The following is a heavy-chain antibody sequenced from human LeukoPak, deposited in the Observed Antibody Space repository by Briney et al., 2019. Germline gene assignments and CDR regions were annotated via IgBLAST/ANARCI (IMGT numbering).Heavy chain of an antibody. CDR1: GFTFGSYG. V-gene: IGHV3-30*02. CDR3: AKDHQPMIVVVITVFDY. J-gene: IGHJ4*02. Sequence: PGGSLRLSCAASGFTFGSYGMHWVRQAPGKGLEWVAFIRYDGSNKYYADSVKGRFTISRDNSKNTLYLQMNSLRAEDTAVYYCAKDHQPMIVVVITVFDYWGQGTLVTVSS. D-gene: IGHD3-22*01. CDR2: IRYDGSNK.